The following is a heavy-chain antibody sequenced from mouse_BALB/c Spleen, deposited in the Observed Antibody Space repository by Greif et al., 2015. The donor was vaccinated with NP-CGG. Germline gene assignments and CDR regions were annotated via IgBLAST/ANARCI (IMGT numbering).Heavy chain of an antibody. CDR3: ARDMITTGYAMDY. J-gene: IGHJ4*01. CDR2: ISDGGSYT. V-gene: IGHV5-4*02. CDR1: GFTFSDYY. Sequence: EVKVVESGGGLVKPGGSLKLSCAASGFTFSDYYMYWVRQTPEKRLEWVATISDGGSYTYYPDSVKGRFTISRDNAKNNLYLQMSSLKSEDTAMYYCARDMITTGYAMDYWGQGTSVTVSS. D-gene: IGHD2-4*01.